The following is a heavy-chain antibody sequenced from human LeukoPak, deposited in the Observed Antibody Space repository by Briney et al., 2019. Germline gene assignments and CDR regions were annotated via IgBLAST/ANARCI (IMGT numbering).Heavy chain of an antibody. J-gene: IGHJ4*02. CDR1: GFTFSSYG. CDR3: ARAAGGDY. V-gene: IGHV3-30*19. CDR2: ISYDGSNK. Sequence: PGGSRRLSCAASGFTFSSYGMHWVRQAPGKGMEWVAVISYDGSNKYYADSVKGRFTISRDNSKNTLYLQMNSLRAEGTAVYYCARAAGGDYWGQGTLVTVSS.